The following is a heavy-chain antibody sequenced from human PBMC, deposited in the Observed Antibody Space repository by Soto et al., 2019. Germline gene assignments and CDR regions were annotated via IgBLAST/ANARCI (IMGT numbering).Heavy chain of an antibody. CDR3: ARFLAVAGTSYYYYGMDV. CDR1: GFTFSSYG. J-gene: IGHJ6*02. Sequence: GGSLRLSCAASGFTFSSYGMHWVRQAPGKGLEWVEVIWYDGSNKYYADSVKGRFTISRDNSKNTLYLQMNSLKAEDTAVYYCARFLAVAGTSYYYYGMDVWGQGTTVTVSS. CDR2: IWYDGSNK. V-gene: IGHV3-33*01. D-gene: IGHD6-19*01.